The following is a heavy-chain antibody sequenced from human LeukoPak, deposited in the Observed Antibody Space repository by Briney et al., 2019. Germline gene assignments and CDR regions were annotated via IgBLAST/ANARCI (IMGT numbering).Heavy chain of an antibody. Sequence: PGGSLRLSCAASGFTFSSYSMNWVRQAPGKGLEWVSSISSSSSYIYYADSVKGRFTISRDNAKNSLYLQMNSLRAEDTAVYYCAKAITSGSGGFDYWGQGTLVTVSS. D-gene: IGHD5-12*01. CDR1: GFTFSSYS. V-gene: IGHV3-21*04. CDR3: AKAITSGSGGFDY. J-gene: IGHJ4*02. CDR2: ISSSSSYI.